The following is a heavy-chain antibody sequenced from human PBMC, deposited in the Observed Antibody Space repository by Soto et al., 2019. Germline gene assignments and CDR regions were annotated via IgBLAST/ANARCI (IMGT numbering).Heavy chain of an antibody. D-gene: IGHD6-6*01. CDR2: ISYDGSNK. V-gene: IGHV3-30-3*01. CDR1: GFTFSSYA. J-gene: IGHJ4*02. Sequence: VQLVESGGGLVQPGRSLRLSCAASGFTFSSYAMHWVRQAPGKGLEWVAVISYDGSNKYYADSVKGRFTISRDNSKNTLYLQMNSLRAEDPAVYYCARGSSSSSYFDYWGQGTLVTVSS. CDR3: ARGSSSSSYFDY.